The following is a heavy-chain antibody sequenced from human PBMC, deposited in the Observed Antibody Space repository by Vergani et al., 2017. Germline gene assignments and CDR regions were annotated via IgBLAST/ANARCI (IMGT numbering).Heavy chain of an antibody. V-gene: IGHV3-30*02. D-gene: IGHD3-16*01. J-gene: IGHJ4*02. Sequence: QVQLVESGGGVVQRGGSLRLFCATSGFTLSNYDMQWIRQGPGNGLEFVAFIQFDGSNQYYADSVKGRFTLSRDFSKNTLYLQMNSLRTDDTATYYCAKHFRGWGIDYWGQGTQVIVSS. CDR2: IQFDGSNQ. CDR3: AKHFRGWGIDY. CDR1: GFTLSNYD.